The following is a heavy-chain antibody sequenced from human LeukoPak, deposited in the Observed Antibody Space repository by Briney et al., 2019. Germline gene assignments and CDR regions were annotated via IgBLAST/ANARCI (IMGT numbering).Heavy chain of an antibody. J-gene: IGHJ4*02. CDR2: IYYSGST. V-gene: IGHV4-59*01. Sequence: PSETLSLTCTVSGGSISSYYWSWIRQPPGKGLEWIGYIYYSGSTNYNPSLKSRVTISVDTSKNQFSLKLSSVTAADTAVYYCARDIGERLCDYWGQGTLVTVS. D-gene: IGHD3-10*01. CDR1: GGSISSYY. CDR3: ARDIGERLCDY.